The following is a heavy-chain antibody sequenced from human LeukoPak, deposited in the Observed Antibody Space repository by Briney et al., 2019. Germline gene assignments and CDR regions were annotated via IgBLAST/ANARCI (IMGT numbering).Heavy chain of an antibody. CDR3: AHASSGGEFDP. D-gene: IGHD4-23*01. Sequence: SGPTLVKPTQTLTLTCTFSGFALTTRGVGVGWIRQPPVKALEWLALIYWDDDKRYSPSLKSRLTITKDTSKNQVVLTMTNMDPVDTATYYCAHASSGGEFDPWGQGTLVTVSS. CDR2: IYWDDDK. V-gene: IGHV2-5*02. CDR1: GFALTTRGVG. J-gene: IGHJ5*02.